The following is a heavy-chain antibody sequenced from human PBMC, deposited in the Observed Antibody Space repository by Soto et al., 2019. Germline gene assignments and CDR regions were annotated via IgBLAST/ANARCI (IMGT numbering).Heavy chain of an antibody. Sequence: GGSLRLSCAASGFTFSTYNMNWVRQAPGKGLEWVSSIDSSSSYIFYADSVKGRFTISRDNSKNTLYLQMNSLRAEDTAVYYCARSTPKLGELSWGAFDIWGQGTMVTVS. CDR3: ARSTPKLGELSWGAFDI. CDR2: IDSSSSYI. J-gene: IGHJ3*02. V-gene: IGHV3-21*04. CDR1: GFTFSTYN. D-gene: IGHD3-16*02.